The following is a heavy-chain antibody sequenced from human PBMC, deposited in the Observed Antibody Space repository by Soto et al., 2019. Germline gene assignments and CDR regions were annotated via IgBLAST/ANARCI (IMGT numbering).Heavy chain of an antibody. CDR1: GFTFSSYV. D-gene: IGHD6-6*01. J-gene: IGHJ4*02. V-gene: IGHV3-30*18. CDR3: AKDGGAARPFDY. Sequence: GGSLRLSCAASGFTFSSYVMHWVRQAPGKGLEWVAVISYDGSNKYYADSVKGRFTISRDNSKNTLYLQMNSLRAEDTAVYYCAKDGGAARPFDYWGQGTLVTVSS. CDR2: ISYDGSNK.